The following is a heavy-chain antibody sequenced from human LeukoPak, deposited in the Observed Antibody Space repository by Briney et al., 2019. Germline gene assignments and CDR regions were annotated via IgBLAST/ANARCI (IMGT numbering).Heavy chain of an antibody. Sequence: GGSLRLSCAASGFTFSSYSMNWVRQAPGKGLEWVSSISSSSSYIYYADSVKGRFTISRDNAKNSLYLQMNSLRAEDTAVYYCAKVRFHYYYYMDVWGKGTTVTVSS. J-gene: IGHJ6*03. CDR3: AKVRFHYYYYMDV. D-gene: IGHD3-3*01. CDR2: ISSSSSYI. V-gene: IGHV3-21*04. CDR1: GFTFSSYS.